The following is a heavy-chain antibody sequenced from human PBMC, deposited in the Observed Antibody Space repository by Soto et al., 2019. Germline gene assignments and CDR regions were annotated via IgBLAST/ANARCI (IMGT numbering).Heavy chain of an antibody. J-gene: IGHJ4*02. CDR1: GFPFSRYG. V-gene: IGHV3-30*18. CDR3: GKGSKQVGGPNYLDY. Sequence: VQLVESGGGVVQPGRSLRLLCEASGFPFSRYGMHWVRQAPGMGLEWVAVISWDGLAQYYGDSVRGRFTISRDNSQSNLYLQMKKLSTEDLAIYYCGKGSKQVGGPNYLDYVGQGVLVAV. D-gene: IGHD3-10*01. CDR2: ISWDGLAQ.